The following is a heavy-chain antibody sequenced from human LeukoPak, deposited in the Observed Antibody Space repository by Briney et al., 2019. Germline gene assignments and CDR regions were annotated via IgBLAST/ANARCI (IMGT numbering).Heavy chain of an antibody. Sequence: KPSETLSLTCTVSGGSISSYYWSWIRQPPGKGLEWIGYIYYSGSTNYNPSLKSRVTISVDTSKNQFSLNLNSVTAADTAVYYCARHTSKTYSSSSDWFDPWGQGTLVTVSS. D-gene: IGHD6-6*01. CDR3: ARHTSKTYSSSSDWFDP. J-gene: IGHJ5*02. CDR1: GGSISSYY. V-gene: IGHV4-59*08. CDR2: IYYSGST.